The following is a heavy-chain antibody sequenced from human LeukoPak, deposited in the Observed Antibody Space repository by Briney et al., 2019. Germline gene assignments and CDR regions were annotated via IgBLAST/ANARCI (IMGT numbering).Heavy chain of an antibody. CDR3: ARGIAVAGTGYFDY. CDR2: ISAYNGNT. D-gene: IGHD6-19*01. CDR1: GYTFTSYG. J-gene: IGHJ4*02. Sequence: ASVKVSCKASGYTFTSYGISWVRQAPGQGLEWMGWISAYNGNTNYAQKLQGRVTMTTDTSTSTAYMELRGLRSDDTAVYYCARGIAVAGTGYFDYWGQGTLVTVSS. V-gene: IGHV1-18*01.